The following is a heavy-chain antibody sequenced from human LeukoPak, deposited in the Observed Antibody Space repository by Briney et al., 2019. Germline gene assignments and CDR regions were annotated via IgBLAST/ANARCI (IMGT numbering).Heavy chain of an antibody. CDR2: INPSGGST. CDR3: ARRTRGPAAMISSIGETFDP. D-gene: IGHD2-2*01. Sequence: ASVKVSCKASGYTFTSYYMHWVRQAPGQGLEWMGIINPSGGSTSYAQKFQGRVTMTRDTSTSTVYMELSSLRAEDTAVYYCARRTRGPAAMISSIGETFDPWGQGTLVTVSS. J-gene: IGHJ5*02. V-gene: IGHV1-46*01. CDR1: GYTFTSYY.